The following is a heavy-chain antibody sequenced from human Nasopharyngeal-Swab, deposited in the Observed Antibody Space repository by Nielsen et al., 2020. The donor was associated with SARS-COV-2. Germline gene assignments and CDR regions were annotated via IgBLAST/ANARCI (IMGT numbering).Heavy chain of an antibody. CDR2: IWYDGSNK. V-gene: IGHV3-33*01. CDR1: GFTFSSSD. Sequence: GESLKISCAASGFTFSSSDMHWVRQAPGKGLEWVAVIWYDGSNKYYAEPVKGRFTISRDNSKNTLYLQMNSLRAEDTAVYYCWREEMVGQWLERGYWGQGTLVTVSS. CDR3: WREEMVGQWLERGY. D-gene: IGHD6-19*01. J-gene: IGHJ4*02.